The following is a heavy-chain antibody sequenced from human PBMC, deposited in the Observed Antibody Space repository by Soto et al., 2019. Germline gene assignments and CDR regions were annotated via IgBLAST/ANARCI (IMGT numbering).Heavy chain of an antibody. J-gene: IGHJ6*02. Sequence: PGGSLRLSCAASGFTFSSYWMHWVRQAPGKGLVWVSRINSDGSSTSYADSVKGRSTISRDNAKNTLYLQMNSLRAEDTAVYYCARGDRDVVVPAAQYYYYYGMDVWGQGTTVTVSS. CDR1: GFTFSSYW. CDR3: ARGDRDVVVPAAQYYYYYGMDV. CDR2: INSDGSST. V-gene: IGHV3-74*01. D-gene: IGHD2-2*01.